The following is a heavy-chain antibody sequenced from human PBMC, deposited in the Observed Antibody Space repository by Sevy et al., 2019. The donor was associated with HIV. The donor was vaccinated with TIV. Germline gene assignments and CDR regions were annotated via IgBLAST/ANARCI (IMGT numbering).Heavy chain of an antibody. CDR2: ISNSGSTI. Sequence: GGSLRLSCTASGFTFSSYEMNWVRQAPGKGLEWVSYISNSGSTIHYSDSVKGRFTISRDNAKNSLYLQMNSLRAEDTAVYYCASRDGYNDNWGQGTLVTVSS. J-gene: IGHJ4*02. D-gene: IGHD5-12*01. V-gene: IGHV3-48*03. CDR1: GFTFSSYE. CDR3: ASRDGYNDN.